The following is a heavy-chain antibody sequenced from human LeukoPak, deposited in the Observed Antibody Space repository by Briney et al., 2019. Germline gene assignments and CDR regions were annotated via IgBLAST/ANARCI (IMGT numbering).Heavy chain of an antibody. D-gene: IGHD1-1*01. CDR2: INHSGST. V-gene: IGHV4-34*01. CDR1: GGSFSGYY. CDR3: ARLEPSVADAFDI. Sequence: SETLSLTCAVYGGSFSGYYWSWIRQPPGKGLEWIGEINHSGSTNYNPSLKSRVTISVDTSKNQFSLKLSSVTAANTAVYYCARLEPSVADAFDIWGQGTMVTVSS. J-gene: IGHJ3*02.